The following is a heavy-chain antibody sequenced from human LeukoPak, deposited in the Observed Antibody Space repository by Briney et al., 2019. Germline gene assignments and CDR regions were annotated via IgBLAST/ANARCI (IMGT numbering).Heavy chain of an antibody. CDR3: ARVQDSGLFRWY. CDR2: IYDDGST. D-gene: IGHD1-26*01. J-gene: IGHJ4*02. CDR1: GFIFNYYG. Sequence: GGSLRLSCAASGFIFNYYGMTWVRQAPGKGLEWVSVIYDDGSTFYADSVRGRFTISRDNTKSTLYLQMNSLRAEDTAVYYCARVQDSGLFRWYWGQGTLVTVSS. V-gene: IGHV3-66*01.